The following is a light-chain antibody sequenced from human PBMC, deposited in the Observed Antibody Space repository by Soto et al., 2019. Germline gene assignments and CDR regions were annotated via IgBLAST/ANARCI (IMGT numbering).Light chain of an antibody. CDR1: QTVLHSSNNKNF. CDR3: HQYYSAPYT. J-gene: IGKJ2*01. Sequence: DIVMTQSPDSLTVSLGERATINCKSSQTVLHSSNNKNFLAWYQQKPGQPPKLLIYWASTRQSGVPDRFSGSGSGTDFTLTISSLQAEDVAVYYCHQYYSAPYTFGQGTQLEIK. V-gene: IGKV4-1*01. CDR2: WAS.